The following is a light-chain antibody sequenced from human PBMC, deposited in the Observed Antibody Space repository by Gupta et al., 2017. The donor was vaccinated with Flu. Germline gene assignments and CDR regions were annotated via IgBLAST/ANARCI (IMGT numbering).Light chain of an antibody. CDR3: QQDNTWGT. V-gene: IGKV3-15*01. Sequence: EIVMTQSPATLSVSPGERATLSCRASQSVSSNLAWYQQKPGQAPRLIIYGASNRATGITARFSGSGDGKEFTLTSSRRQYEDFAVYYEQQDNTWGTFGQGTKVEIK. CDR2: GAS. CDR1: QSVSSN. J-gene: IGKJ1*01.